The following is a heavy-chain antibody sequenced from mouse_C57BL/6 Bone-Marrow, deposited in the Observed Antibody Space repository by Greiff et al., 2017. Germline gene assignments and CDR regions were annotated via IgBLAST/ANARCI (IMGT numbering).Heavy chain of an antibody. CDR1: GYTFTDYY. CDR3: ASDYDSSSWYFDY. V-gene: IGHV1-26*01. D-gene: IGHD1-1*01. J-gene: IGHJ2*03. CDR2: INPNNGGT. Sequence: VQLQQSGPELVKPGASVKISCKASGYTFTDYYMNWVKQSHGKSLEWIGDINPNNGGTSYNKKLKGKATLTVDKSSSTAYMELRSLTSEDSAVYYGASDYDSSSWYFDYWGRGTGLTVSS.